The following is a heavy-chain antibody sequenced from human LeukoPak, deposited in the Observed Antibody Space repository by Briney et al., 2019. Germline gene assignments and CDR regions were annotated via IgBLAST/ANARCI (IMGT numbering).Heavy chain of an antibody. J-gene: IGHJ4*02. CDR3: AREGHRSGSLEDY. Sequence: GGPLRPSCAALGPPFGNFYMTGSPQPPGKGLEGWANIKHDGNWKFYADSVKGRFTVSRDNAEKSVYLHMSSLRAEDTAMYYCAREGHRSGSLEDYWGQGILVTVSS. D-gene: IGHD6-19*01. V-gene: IGHV3-7*03. CDR1: GPPFGNFY. CDR2: IKHDGNWK.